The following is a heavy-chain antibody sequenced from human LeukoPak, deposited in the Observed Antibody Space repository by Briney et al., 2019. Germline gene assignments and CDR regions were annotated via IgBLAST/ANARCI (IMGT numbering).Heavy chain of an antibody. J-gene: IGHJ4*02. V-gene: IGHV1-2*02. CDR1: GYTFTRYY. CDR2: INPNSGGT. D-gene: IGHD6-19*01. Sequence: ASVNVSCKASGYTFTRYYMHWVRQAPGQRLECMGWINPNSGGTNYAQKFQGRVTMTWDTSISTAYMELSRLRSDDTAVYCCARGSSGWNYWGQGTLVTVSS. CDR3: ARGSSGWNY.